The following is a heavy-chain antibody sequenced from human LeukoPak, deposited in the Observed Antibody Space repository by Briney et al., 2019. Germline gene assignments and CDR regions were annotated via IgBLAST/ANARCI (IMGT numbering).Heavy chain of an antibody. CDR2: IYYSGST. V-gene: IGHV4-39*01. CDR1: GGSIRSSTYY. Sequence: SETLSLTCTVSGGSIRSSTYYWGWIRQPPGKGLEWIGSIYYSGSTYYNPSLKSRVTISVDTSKNQFSLKLSSVTAADTAVYYCARHSYLGGSHAFDIWGQGTMVTVSS. J-gene: IGHJ3*02. CDR3: ARHSYLGGSHAFDI. D-gene: IGHD4-23*01.